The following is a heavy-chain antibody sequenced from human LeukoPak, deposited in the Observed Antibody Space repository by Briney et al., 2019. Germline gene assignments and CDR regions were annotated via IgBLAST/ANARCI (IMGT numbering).Heavy chain of an antibody. CDR1: GFTFSSYA. CDR3: AKGPRPYSSGWYGWYYFDY. CDR2: ISGSGGST. J-gene: IGHJ4*02. Sequence: GGSLRLSCAASGFTFSSYAMSWVRQAPGKGLEWVSAISGSGGSTYYADSVKGRFTISRDNSKNTLYLQMNSLRAEDTAVYYCAKGPRPYSSGWYGWYYFDYWGQGTLVTVSS. V-gene: IGHV3-23*01. D-gene: IGHD6-19*01.